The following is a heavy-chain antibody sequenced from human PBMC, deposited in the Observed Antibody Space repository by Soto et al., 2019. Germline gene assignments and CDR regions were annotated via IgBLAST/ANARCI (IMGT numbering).Heavy chain of an antibody. Sequence: QVQLQESGPGLVKPSQTLSLTCTVSGGSISSGGYYWSWIRQHPGKGLEWFGYIYYSGSTYYNPPLTSRVTISVDTSKNQFSLKLSSVTAADTAVYYCARSPEATVTAFDYWGQGTLVTVSS. D-gene: IGHD4-17*01. V-gene: IGHV4-31*03. CDR1: GGSISSGGYY. CDR2: IYYSGST. J-gene: IGHJ4*02. CDR3: ARSPEATVTAFDY.